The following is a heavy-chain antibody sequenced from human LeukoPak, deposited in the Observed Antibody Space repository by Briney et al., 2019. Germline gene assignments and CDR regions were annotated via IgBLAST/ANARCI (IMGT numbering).Heavy chain of an antibody. CDR3: AREGVVRGVPDAFDL. J-gene: IGHJ3*01. CDR1: GFTFSSYW. Sequence: GGSLRLSCAASGFTFSSYWMDWVRQVPGKGLEWVANIKQDGIEKYFVGSVKGRFAISRDNAKNSLYLQMNSLRVEDTAVYYCAREGVVRGVPDAFDLRGQGTMVTVSS. V-gene: IGHV3-7*01. D-gene: IGHD3-10*01. CDR2: IKQDGIEK.